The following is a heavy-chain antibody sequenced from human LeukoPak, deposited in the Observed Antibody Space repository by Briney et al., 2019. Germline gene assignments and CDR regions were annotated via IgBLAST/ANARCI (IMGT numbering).Heavy chain of an antibody. CDR3: ARDRPTIAVAGYEDHYYYYMDV. Sequence: SETLSLTCTVSGGSISSSSYYWGWIRQPPGKGLEWIGSFYYSGSTYYNPSLKSRVTISVDTSKNQFSLKLSSVAAADTAVYYCARDRPTIAVAGYEDHYYYYMDVWGKGTTVTISS. CDR2: FYYSGST. CDR1: GGSISSSSYY. D-gene: IGHD6-19*01. V-gene: IGHV4-39*07. J-gene: IGHJ6*03.